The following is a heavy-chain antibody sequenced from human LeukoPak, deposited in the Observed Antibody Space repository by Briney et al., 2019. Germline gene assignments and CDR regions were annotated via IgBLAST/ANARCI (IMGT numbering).Heavy chain of an antibody. Sequence: PSETLSLTCTVSGGSISSGSYYWSWIRQPAGKGLEWIGRIYTSGCTNYNPSLKSRVTISVDTSKNQFSLKLSSVTAADTAVYYCARAYSGSYYVGYYYYYMDVWGKGTTVTVSS. CDR1: GGSISSGSYY. CDR2: IYTSGCT. J-gene: IGHJ6*03. D-gene: IGHD1-26*01. V-gene: IGHV4-61*02. CDR3: ARAYSGSYYVGYYYYYMDV.